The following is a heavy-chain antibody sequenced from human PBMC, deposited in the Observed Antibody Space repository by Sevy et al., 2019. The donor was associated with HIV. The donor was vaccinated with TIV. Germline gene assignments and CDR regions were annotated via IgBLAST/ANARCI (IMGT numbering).Heavy chain of an antibody. CDR1: GFTFSSYS. V-gene: IGHV3-21*01. CDR2: ISSSSSYL. Sequence: GGSLRLSCAASGFTFSSYSMNWVRQAPGKGLEWVSSISSSSSYLYYADSVKGRFTISRDNAKNSLYLQMNSLRAEDTAVYYCARDPGYCSGGSCLYFDYWGQGTLVTVSS. D-gene: IGHD2-15*01. CDR3: ARDPGYCSGGSCLYFDY. J-gene: IGHJ4*02.